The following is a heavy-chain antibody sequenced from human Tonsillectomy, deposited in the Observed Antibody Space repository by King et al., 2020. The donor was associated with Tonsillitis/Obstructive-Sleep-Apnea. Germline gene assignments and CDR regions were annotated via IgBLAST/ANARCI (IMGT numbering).Heavy chain of an antibody. CDR1: GITFSSYS. CDR3: ARDQMITFGGVIVIPHAFDI. V-gene: IGHV3-48*02. J-gene: IGHJ3*02. D-gene: IGHD3-16*02. Sequence: QLVQSGGGLVQPGGSLRLSCAASGITFSSYSMKWVRQAPGKGLEWGSYISSSSSTIYYADSCGGRFTISRDNAKTSLYLQMNSLRYEDTAVFYCARDQMITFGGVIVIPHAFDIWGQGTMVTVSS. CDR2: ISSSSSTI.